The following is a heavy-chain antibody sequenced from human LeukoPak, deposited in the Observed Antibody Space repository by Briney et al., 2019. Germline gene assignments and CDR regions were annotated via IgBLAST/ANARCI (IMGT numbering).Heavy chain of an antibody. Sequence: ASVKVSCKASGYTFTSYYMHWVRQAPGQGLEWMGIINPSGGSASYAQKFQGRVTMTRDMSTSTVYMELSSLRSEDTAVYYCARDLGGYYDSSGYYFDYWGQGTLVTVSS. J-gene: IGHJ4*02. D-gene: IGHD3-22*01. V-gene: IGHV1-46*01. CDR2: INPSGGSA. CDR1: GYTFTSYY. CDR3: ARDLGGYYDSSGYYFDY.